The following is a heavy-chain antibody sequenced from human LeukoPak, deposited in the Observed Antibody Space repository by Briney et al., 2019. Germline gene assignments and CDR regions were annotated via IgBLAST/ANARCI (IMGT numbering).Heavy chain of an antibody. CDR2: INQDGSEK. D-gene: IGHD3-10*01. Sequence: GGSLRLSCAASGFTFSTYWMSWVRQAPGKGLEWVANINQDGSEKYYVDSVKGRFTISRDNAKNSLYLQMTSLRAEDTAVYYCASYYGSGSHFDYWGQGTLVTVSP. CDR3: ASYYGSGSHFDY. CDR1: GFTFSTYW. J-gene: IGHJ4*02. V-gene: IGHV3-7*01.